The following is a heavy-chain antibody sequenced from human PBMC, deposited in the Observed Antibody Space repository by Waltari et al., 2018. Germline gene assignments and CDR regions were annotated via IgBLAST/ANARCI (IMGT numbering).Heavy chain of an antibody. Sequence: QVPLQESGPRLVKPSQTLSLTCTVSGGSIRSGSYYWGWIRQPAGKGLEWIGRISTSGTTNYKPSLKSRVTISVDTSKNQFSLKLSSVIAADTAVYYCARGDCGGDCYRLGEIRPGDFWGQGTLVTVSS. D-gene: IGHD2-21*02. V-gene: IGHV4-61*02. CDR1: GGSIRSGSYY. CDR2: ISTSGTT. CDR3: ARGDCGGDCYRLGEIRPGDF. J-gene: IGHJ4*02.